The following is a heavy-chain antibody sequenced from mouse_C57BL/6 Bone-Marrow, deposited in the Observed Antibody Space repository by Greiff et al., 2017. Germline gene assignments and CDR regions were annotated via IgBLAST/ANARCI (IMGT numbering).Heavy chain of an antibody. CDR1: GYAFSSYW. V-gene: IGHV1-80*01. D-gene: IGHD3-3*01. J-gene: IGHJ4*01. CDR2: IYPGDGDT. Sequence: VHLVESGAELVKPGASVKISCKASGYAFSSYWMNWVKQRPGKGLEWIGQIYPGDGDTNYNGKFKGKATLTADKSSSTAYMQLSSLTSEDSAVYFCAREGYYYAMDYWGQGTSVTVSS. CDR3: AREGYYYAMDY.